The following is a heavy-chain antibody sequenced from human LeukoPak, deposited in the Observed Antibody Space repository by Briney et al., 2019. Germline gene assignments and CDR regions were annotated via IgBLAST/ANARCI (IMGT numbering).Heavy chain of an antibody. J-gene: IGHJ3*02. CDR3: ATGAFSAFDI. D-gene: IGHD1-14*01. CDR1: GFTFSSYS. Sequence: GGSLRLSCAASGFTFSSYSINWVRQAPGKGLEWVSCVSSTSSFIYYADSVKGRFTISRDNAKNTVYLQMNSLTAEDTAVYYCATGAFSAFDIWGQGTMVTVSS. V-gene: IGHV3-21*01. CDR2: VSSTSSFI.